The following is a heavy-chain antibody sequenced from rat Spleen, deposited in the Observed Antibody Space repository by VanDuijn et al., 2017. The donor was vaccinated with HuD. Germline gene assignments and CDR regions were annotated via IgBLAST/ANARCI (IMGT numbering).Heavy chain of an antibody. J-gene: IGHJ3*01. V-gene: IGHV2-13*01. CDR1: GFSLNNYG. D-gene: IGHD1-12*02. CDR3: ARGSYDGSYYYNWFAY. Sequence: QVQLKESGPGLVQPSQTLSLTCTVSGFSLNNYGVIWVRQPPGKGLEWMGGIWGDGSTNYNSALKSRLSISRDTSKIQVFLTINSLQTDDTAMYYCARGSYDGSYYYNWFAYWGQGTLVTVSS. CDR2: IWGDGST.